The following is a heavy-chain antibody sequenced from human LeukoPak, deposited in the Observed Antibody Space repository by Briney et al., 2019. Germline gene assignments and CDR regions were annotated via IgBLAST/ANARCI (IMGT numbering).Heavy chain of an antibody. CDR3: ARRYSSSWYGDYYYYMDV. V-gene: IGHV3-20*04. J-gene: IGHJ6*03. CDR1: GFTFDDYG. D-gene: IGHD6-13*01. CDR2: INWNGGST. Sequence: GSLKLSCAASGFTFDDYGMSWVRQAPGKGLEWVSGINWNGGSTGYADSVKGRFTISRDNAKNSLYLQMNSLRAEDTALYYCARRYSSSWYGDYYYYMDVWGKGTTVTVSS.